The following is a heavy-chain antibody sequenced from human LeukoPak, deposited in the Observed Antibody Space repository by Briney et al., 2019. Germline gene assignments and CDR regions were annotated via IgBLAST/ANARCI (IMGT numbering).Heavy chain of an antibody. J-gene: IGHJ4*02. CDR1: GYTFTGYY. CDR3: ARADYSGYDPDFDY. D-gene: IGHD5-12*01. V-gene: IGHV1-2*02. CDR2: INPNSGGT. Sequence: ASVKVSCKASGYTFTGYYMHWVRQAPGQGLEWMGWINPNSGGTNYAQKFQGRVTMTRDTSISTAYMELSRLRSDDTAVYYCARADYSGYDPDFDYWGQGTLVTVSS.